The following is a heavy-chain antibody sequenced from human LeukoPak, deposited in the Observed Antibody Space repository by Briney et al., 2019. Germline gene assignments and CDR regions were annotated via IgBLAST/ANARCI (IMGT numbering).Heavy chain of an antibody. J-gene: IGHJ5*02. D-gene: IGHD1-14*01. CDR2: IDREDEQS. CDR1: GYALNELS. Sequence: ASVKVSCKVSGYALNELSIHWVRQAPGKGLEWVGGIDREDEQSIYAQNFQGRVSLTDGTSAQTAYMEVTSLRSEDTAVYYCATKNLFHLWGQGTLVTVSS. V-gene: IGHV1-24*01. CDR3: ATKNLFHL.